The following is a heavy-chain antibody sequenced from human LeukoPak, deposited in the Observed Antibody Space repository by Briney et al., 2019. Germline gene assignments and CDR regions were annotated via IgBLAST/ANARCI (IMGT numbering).Heavy chain of an antibody. J-gene: IGHJ4*02. V-gene: IGHV3-30-3*01. Sequence: GGSLRLSCAASGFTFSSYAMNWVRQAPGKGLEWVAVISYDGSNKYYADSVKGRFTISRDNSKNTLYLQMNSLRAEDAAVYYCARPPGYYHNFVDYWGQGTLVTVSS. CDR1: GFTFSSYA. CDR2: ISYDGSNK. D-gene: IGHD3-22*01. CDR3: ARPPGYYHNFVDY.